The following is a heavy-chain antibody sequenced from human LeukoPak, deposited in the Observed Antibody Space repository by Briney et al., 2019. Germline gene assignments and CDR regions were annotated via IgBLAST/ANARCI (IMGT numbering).Heavy chain of an antibody. Sequence: HGESLKISCKGSGYSFTSYWVAWVRQMPGKGLEWMGIIYPGDSDTRYSPSFQGQVTISADKSISTAYLQWSSLKASDTAMYYCARQDTAMVTSADYWGQGTLVTVSS. V-gene: IGHV5-51*01. CDR2: IYPGDSDT. CDR3: ARQDTAMVTSADY. D-gene: IGHD5-18*01. CDR1: GYSFTSYW. J-gene: IGHJ4*02.